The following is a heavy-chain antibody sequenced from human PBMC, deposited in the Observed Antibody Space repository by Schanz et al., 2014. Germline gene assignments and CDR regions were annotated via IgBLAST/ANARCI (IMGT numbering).Heavy chain of an antibody. CDR2: ISGGGGTT. J-gene: IGHJ4*02. Sequence: EMQLLESGGGLAQPGGSLRLSCSASGFTFSIYAMHWVRQAPGKGLVWVSAISGGGGTTYYTDSVKGRFTISRDNSKSTLYLQMNSLRAEDTAVYYCAKSQGSSFDSWGQGTLVTVSS. V-gene: IGHV3-23*01. D-gene: IGHD6-13*01. CDR1: GFTFSIYA. CDR3: AKSQGSSFDS.